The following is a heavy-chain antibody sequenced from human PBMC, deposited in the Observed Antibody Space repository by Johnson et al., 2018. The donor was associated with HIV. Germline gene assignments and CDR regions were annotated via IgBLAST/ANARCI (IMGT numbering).Heavy chain of an antibody. CDR2: IYSSGST. V-gene: IGHV3-53*01. Sequence: VQSVESGGGLIQPGGSLRLSCAASGFTVSTNYMSWVRQAPGKGLDWVSVIYSSGSTYYTDSVKGRFTTSRDNSKNTVYLQMNSLRAEDTAVYYCARDTVRGELELPDGFDIWGQGTMVTVSS. D-gene: IGHD1-7*01. J-gene: IGHJ3*02. CDR1: GFTVSTNY. CDR3: ARDTVRGELELPDGFDI.